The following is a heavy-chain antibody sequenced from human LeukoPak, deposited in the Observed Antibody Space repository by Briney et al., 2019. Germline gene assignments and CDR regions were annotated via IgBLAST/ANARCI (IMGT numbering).Heavy chain of an antibody. J-gene: IGHJ3*02. V-gene: IGHV3-15*07. CDR1: GFTFSDHY. Sequence: GGSLRLSCAASGFTFSDHYMDWVRQAPGKGLEWVGRIKSEIDGGATDYAAPVQDRFTISRDDSQATLYLQMNSLKTEDTAVYYCTTGGSVIVAGTRAFDIWGQGTMVTVSS. CDR3: TTGGSVIVAGTRAFDI. CDR2: IKSEIDGGAT. D-gene: IGHD5-12*01.